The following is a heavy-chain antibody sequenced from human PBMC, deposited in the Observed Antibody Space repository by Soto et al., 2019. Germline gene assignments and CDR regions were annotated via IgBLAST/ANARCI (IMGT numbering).Heavy chain of an antibody. CDR2: INSDASVI. CDR3: GRYKVESGKGDY. CDR1: GFTFSNSW. Sequence: EVQLEESGGGLVQPGGSLRLSCVASGFTFSNSWMHWVRQTPGQGLVWVSRINSDASVINYADSVRGRFTISRDNAKNTVYLQMHSLRAEDTALYYCGRYKVESGKGDYWGQGTLVTVSS. D-gene: IGHD1-26*01. V-gene: IGHV3-74*01. J-gene: IGHJ4*02.